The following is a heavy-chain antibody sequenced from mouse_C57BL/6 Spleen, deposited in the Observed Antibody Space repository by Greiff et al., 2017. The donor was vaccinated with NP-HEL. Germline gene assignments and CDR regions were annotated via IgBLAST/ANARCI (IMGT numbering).Heavy chain of an antibody. V-gene: IGHV8-8*01. CDR3: ARIGKDYDGYSYAMDY. Sequence: QVTLKVSGPGILQPSQTLSLPCSFSGFSLSTFGMGVGWIRQPSGKGLEWLAHIWWDDDKYYNPALKSRLTISKDTSKNQVFLKIANVDTADTATYYCARIGKDYDGYSYAMDYWGQGTSVTVSS. D-gene: IGHD2-3*01. J-gene: IGHJ4*01. CDR2: IWWDDDK. CDR1: GFSLSTFGMG.